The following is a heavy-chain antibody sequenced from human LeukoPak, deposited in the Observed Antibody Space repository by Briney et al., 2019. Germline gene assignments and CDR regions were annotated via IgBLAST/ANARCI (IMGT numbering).Heavy chain of an antibody. Sequence: SETLSLTCTVSGGSVSSDSYYWSWIRPPPGKGLEWIGYIYYSGSTYYNPSLKSRVTISVDTSKNQFSLKLSSVTAADTAVYYCARRYDILTGRRYFDLWGRGTLVTVSS. J-gene: IGHJ2*01. CDR3: ARRYDILTGRRYFDL. D-gene: IGHD3-9*01. CDR2: IYYSGST. V-gene: IGHV4-61*01. CDR1: GGSVSSDSYY.